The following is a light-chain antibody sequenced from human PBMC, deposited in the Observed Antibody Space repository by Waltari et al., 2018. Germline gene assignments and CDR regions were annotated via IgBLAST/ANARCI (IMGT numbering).Light chain of an antibody. CDR2: GRY. V-gene: IGLV3-19*01. CDR3: NSRDISAKHHVL. Sequence: SSELSQEPAVSVALGQTVTITCQGDSLRKYYAGWYQQKPGPAPFLVIYGRYTRPSGIPDRFSASSSGDTASLTITGTQAEDEADYYCNSRDISAKHHVLFGGGTKLTVL. CDR1: SLRKYY. J-gene: IGLJ2*01.